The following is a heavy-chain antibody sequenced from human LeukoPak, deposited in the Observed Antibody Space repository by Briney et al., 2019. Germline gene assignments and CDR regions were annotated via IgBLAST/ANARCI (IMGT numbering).Heavy chain of an antibody. CDR3: ASAIIAVAYY. J-gene: IGHJ4*02. Sequence: SETLSLTCAVYGGSFSGYYWSWIRQPPGKGLEWIGEINHSGSTNYNPSLKSRVTISVDTSKNQFSLKLSSVTAADTAVYYCASAIIAVAYYWGQGTLVTVSS. CDR1: GGSFSGYY. D-gene: IGHD6-19*01. CDR2: INHSGST. V-gene: IGHV4-34*01.